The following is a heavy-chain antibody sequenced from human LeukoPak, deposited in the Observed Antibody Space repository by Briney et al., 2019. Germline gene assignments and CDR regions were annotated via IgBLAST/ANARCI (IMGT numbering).Heavy chain of an antibody. CDR2: ISWNSGSI. V-gene: IGHV3-9*01. CDR3: AKGLYSSGWLSPDY. Sequence: GGSLRLSCAASGFTFDDYAMHWVRQAPGKGLEWVSGISWNSGSIAYADSVKGRFTISRDNAKKSLYLQMNSLRAEDTALYYCAKGLYSSGWLSPDYWGEGTLVTVS. CDR1: GFTFDDYA. J-gene: IGHJ4*02. D-gene: IGHD6-19*01.